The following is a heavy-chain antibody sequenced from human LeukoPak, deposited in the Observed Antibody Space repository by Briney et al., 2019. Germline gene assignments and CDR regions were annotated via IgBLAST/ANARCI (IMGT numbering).Heavy chain of an antibody. D-gene: IGHD2-2*02. J-gene: IGHJ4*02. V-gene: IGHV1-2*02. CDR1: GYTFTGHF. CDR2: IEPKSGGT. Sequence: GASVKVSCKASGYTFTGHFMHWVRQAPGRGLEWMGWIEPKSGGTHCGHKFQGRVTMTRDTSMSTAYMELSRVKADDTAVYYCAREMGVVPTAIPTVDSWGQGTLVTVSS. CDR3: AREMGVVPTAIPTVDS.